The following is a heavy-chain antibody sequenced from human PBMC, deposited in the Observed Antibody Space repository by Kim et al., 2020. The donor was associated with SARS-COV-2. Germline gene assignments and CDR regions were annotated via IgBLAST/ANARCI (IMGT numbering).Heavy chain of an antibody. V-gene: IGHV3-23*01. Sequence: GGSLRLSCVASGFTFSSYGMTWVRQAPGKGLEWVSVIRSNGDTTYYADSVKGRFTISRDNSKNTLSLQMNSLRAEDTAVYYCAKGVVLAGTSRWY. CDR1: GFTFSSYG. CDR3: AKGVVLAGTSRWY. D-gene: IGHD2-15*01. CDR2: IRSNGDTT. J-gene: IGHJ2*01.